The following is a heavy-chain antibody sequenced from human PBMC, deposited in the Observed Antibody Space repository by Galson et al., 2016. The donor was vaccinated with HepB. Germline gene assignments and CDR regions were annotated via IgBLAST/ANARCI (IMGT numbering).Heavy chain of an antibody. V-gene: IGHV4-34*01. CDR1: GGSISGYY. Sequence: SETLSLTCAVYGGSISGYYWSWIRQPPGRGLEWIAEINHSGSANYNPSLKSRITMSVDTSKNQFSLKLSSVTAADTAVYYCARGVNSFGSGSYIAFDVWGQGTMVTVSS. D-gene: IGHD1-26*01. J-gene: IGHJ3*01. CDR3: ARGVNSFGSGSYIAFDV. CDR2: INHSGSA.